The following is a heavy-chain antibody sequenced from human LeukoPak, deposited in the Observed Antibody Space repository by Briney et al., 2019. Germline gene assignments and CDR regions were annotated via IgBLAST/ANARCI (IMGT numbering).Heavy chain of an antibody. CDR2: ISYDGSNK. J-gene: IGHJ3*02. V-gene: IGHV3-30*01. CDR3: ARSALSTEGAFDI. Sequence: GRSLRLSCAASGFTFSSYAMHWVRQAPGKGLEWVAVISYDGSNKYYADSVKGRFTISRDNSKNTLYLQMNSLRAEDTAVNYCARSALSTEGAFDIWGQGTMVTVSS. CDR1: GFTFSSYA. D-gene: IGHD1-1*01.